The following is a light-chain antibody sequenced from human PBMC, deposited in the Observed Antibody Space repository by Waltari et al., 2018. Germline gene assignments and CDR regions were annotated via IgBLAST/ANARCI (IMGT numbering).Light chain of an antibody. CDR3: QAWDSSTDVV. Sequence: YELTQPPSVSVSPGQTASIPCPGDNLDDQFVCWYQQKAGQSPVLVIHQDSRRPSGIPERFSGSSSGNTATLTVSGTQAMDEADYYWQAWDSSTDVVFGGGTRLTVL. CDR1: NLDDQF. CDR2: QDS. V-gene: IGLV3-1*01. J-gene: IGLJ2*01.